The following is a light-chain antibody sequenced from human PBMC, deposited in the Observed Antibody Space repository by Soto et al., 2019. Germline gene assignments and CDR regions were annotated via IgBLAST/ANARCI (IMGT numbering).Light chain of an antibody. V-gene: IGLV1-44*01. CDR3: AAWDDSLNACV. CDR1: SSNIGSKT. CDR2: NNH. J-gene: IGLJ1*01. Sequence: QSVLTQAPSASGTPGQRVTISCSGSSSNIGSKTVNWYQQLPGMAPKLLIFNNHQRPSGVPDRFSGSKSGTSASLAISGLHSDDEDDYYCAAWDDSLNACVFGTGTKVTVL.